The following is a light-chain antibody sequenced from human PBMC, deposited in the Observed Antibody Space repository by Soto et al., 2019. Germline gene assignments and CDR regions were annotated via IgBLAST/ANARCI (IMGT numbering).Light chain of an antibody. CDR3: SSYNSRRTYV. J-gene: IGLJ1*01. V-gene: IGLV2-14*01. CDR1: SSDVGAYSY. Sequence: QSVLTQPASVSGSPGQSITISCTGTSSDVGAYSYVSWYQQHPGKAPKLIIYDVSDRPSGISNRFSGSKSDNTASLTISGLQDEEEAEYYCSSYNSRRTYVFGTGTKVTV. CDR2: DVS.